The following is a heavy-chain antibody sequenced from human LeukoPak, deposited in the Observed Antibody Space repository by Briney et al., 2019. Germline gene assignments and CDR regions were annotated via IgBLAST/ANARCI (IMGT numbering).Heavy chain of an antibody. J-gene: IGHJ4*02. CDR2: IYYSGST. D-gene: IGHD1-26*01. CDR3: ASYSGSYFFDY. CDR1: GGSISSYY. V-gene: IGHV4-59*01. Sequence: SETLSLTCTVSGGSISSYYWSWIRQPPGKGLEWIGYIYYSGSTNYNPSLKSRVTISVDTSKNQLSLKLSSVTAADTAVYYCASYSGSYFFDYWGQGTLVTVSS.